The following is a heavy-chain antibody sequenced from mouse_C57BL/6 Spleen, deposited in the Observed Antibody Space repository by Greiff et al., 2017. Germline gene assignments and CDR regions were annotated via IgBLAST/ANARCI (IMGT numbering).Heavy chain of an antibody. CDR2: INPNNGGT. V-gene: IGHV1-26*01. Sequence: EVQLQQSGPELVKPGASVKISCKASGYTFTDYYMNWVKQSHGKSLEWIGDINPNNGGTSYNQKFKGKATLTVDKSSSTAYMELRSLTSEDSAVYYCARSYYGSSYWYFDGWGTGTTVTVSS. CDR1: GYTFTDYY. D-gene: IGHD1-1*01. CDR3: ARSYYGSSYWYFDG. J-gene: IGHJ1*03.